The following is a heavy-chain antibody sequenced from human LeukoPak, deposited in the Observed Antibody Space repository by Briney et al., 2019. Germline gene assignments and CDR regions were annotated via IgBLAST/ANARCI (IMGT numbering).Heavy chain of an antibody. D-gene: IGHD6-19*01. J-gene: IGHJ4*02. CDR1: GFTLSSYA. CDR2: ISYDGAEK. CDR3: ARDGDRYSSGWYYFDY. V-gene: IGHV3-30-3*01. Sequence: GGSLRLSCAASGFTLSSYAIQWVRQAPGKGLEWVAGISYDGAEKYLADAVKGRFTISKDNSKNTLYLQMTSLRREDTAIYYCARDGDRYSSGWYYFDYWGQGTLVTVSS.